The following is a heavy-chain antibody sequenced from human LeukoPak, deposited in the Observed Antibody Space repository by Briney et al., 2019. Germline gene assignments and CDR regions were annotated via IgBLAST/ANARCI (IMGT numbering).Heavy chain of an antibody. V-gene: IGHV3-64D*09. CDR3: VKGGSRTRGFDAFDI. CDR2: ISSNGGST. CDR1: GFTFSSYA. J-gene: IGHJ3*02. D-gene: IGHD3-16*01. Sequence: GGSLRLSCSASGFTFSSYAMHWVRQAPGKGLEYVSAISSNGGSTYYADSVKGRFTISRDNSKNTLYLQMSSLRAEDTAVYYCVKGGSRTRGFDAFDIWGQGTMVTVSS.